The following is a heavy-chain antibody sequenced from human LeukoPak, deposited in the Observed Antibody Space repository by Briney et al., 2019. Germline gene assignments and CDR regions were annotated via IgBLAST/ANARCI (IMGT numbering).Heavy chain of an antibody. CDR3: ARVGDHTSLMKHFFDY. J-gene: IGHJ4*02. D-gene: IGHD3-10*01. CDR2: LFHSGST. V-gene: IGHV4-38-2*02. CDR1: SYSITSGYH. Sequence: SETLSLTCSVSSYSITSGYHWGWIRQPPGKGLEWIGSLFHSGSTYYNPSLKSQLIVSVDTSNNQFSLRLSSVTAADTAVYYCARVGDHTSLMKHFFDYWGQGILVTVSS.